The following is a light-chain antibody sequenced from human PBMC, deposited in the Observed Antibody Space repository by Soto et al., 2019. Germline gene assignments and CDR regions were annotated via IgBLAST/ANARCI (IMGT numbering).Light chain of an antibody. CDR1: SGDVGGYNF. J-gene: IGLJ2*01. V-gene: IGLV2-14*01. Sequence: QSALTQPASVSGSPGQSITICCTGTSGDVGGYNFVSWYQQHPGKAPKLMIYEVTKRPSGVSSRFSGSKSGNTASLTISGLQAEDEADYYCDSYTSTNTLVFGEGTKLTVL. CDR2: EVT. CDR3: DSYTSTNTLV.